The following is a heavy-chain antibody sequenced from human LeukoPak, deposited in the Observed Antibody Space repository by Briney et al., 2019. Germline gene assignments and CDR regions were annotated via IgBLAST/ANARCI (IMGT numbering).Heavy chain of an antibody. V-gene: IGHV4-61*02. CDR2: IYTSGST. D-gene: IGHD4-17*01. CDR1: GGSISSGSYY. J-gene: IGHJ4*02. Sequence: SETLSLXCTVSGGSISSGSYYWNWIRQPAGKGLEWIGRIYTSGSTNYNPSLKSRVTISVDTSKNQFSLKLSSVTAADTAVYYCARGLYGDYGDYWGQGTLVTVSS. CDR3: ARGLYGDYGDY.